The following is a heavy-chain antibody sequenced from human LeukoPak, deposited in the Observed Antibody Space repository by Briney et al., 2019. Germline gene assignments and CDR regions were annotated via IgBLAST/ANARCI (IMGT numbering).Heavy chain of an antibody. D-gene: IGHD3-22*01. CDR1: GFTFSSYS. J-gene: IGHJ4*02. CDR3: ARDRPPHSYDSSGYPVRQPFDY. V-gene: IGHV3-21*01. Sequence: GGSLRLFCAASGFTFSSYSMNWVRQAPGKGLEGVSSISSSSSYIYYADSVKGRFTISRDNAKNSLYLQMNSLRAEDTAVYYCARDRPPHSYDSSGYPVRQPFDYWGQGTLVTVSS. CDR2: ISSSSSYI.